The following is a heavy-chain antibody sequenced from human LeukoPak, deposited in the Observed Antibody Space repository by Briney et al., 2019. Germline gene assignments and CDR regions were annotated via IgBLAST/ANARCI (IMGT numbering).Heavy chain of an antibody. CDR1: GGSINNYY. J-gene: IGHJ4*02. CDR3: ARDYYGDY. Sequence: SETLSLTCTVSGGSINNYYWSWIRQPPGKGLEWIGYIHYTGSTNYNPSLKSRVTISVDTSKNQFSLNLSSVTAADTAVYYCARDYYGDYFGQGTLVTVSS. V-gene: IGHV4-59*01. CDR2: IHYTGST.